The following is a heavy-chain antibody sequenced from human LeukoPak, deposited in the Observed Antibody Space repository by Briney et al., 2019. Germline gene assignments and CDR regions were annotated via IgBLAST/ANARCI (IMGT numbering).Heavy chain of an antibody. V-gene: IGHV4-31*03. CDR3: ASTGIAAAGRFDY. CDR1: GGSISSGGYY. Sequence: PSQTLSLTCTVSGGSISSGGYYWSWIRQHPGKGLEWIGYIYYSGSTNYNPSLKSRVTISVDTSKNQFSLKLSSVTAADTAVYYCASTGIAAAGRFDYWGQGTLVTVSS. D-gene: IGHD6-13*01. CDR2: IYYSGST. J-gene: IGHJ4*02.